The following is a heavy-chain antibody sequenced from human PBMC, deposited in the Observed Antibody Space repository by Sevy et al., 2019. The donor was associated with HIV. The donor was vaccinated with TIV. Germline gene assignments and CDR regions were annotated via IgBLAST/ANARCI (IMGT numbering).Heavy chain of an antibody. CDR2: ISWDGGST. J-gene: IGHJ6*02. Sequence: RGSLRLSCAASGFTFDDYTMHWVRQAPGKGLEWVSLISWDGGSTYYADSVKGRFTISRDNSKNSLYLQMNSLRTEDTALYYCAKDTGYCSGGSCYYYYYGMDVWGQGTTVTVSS. D-gene: IGHD2-15*01. CDR3: AKDTGYCSGGSCYYYYYGMDV. V-gene: IGHV3-43*01. CDR1: GFTFDDYT.